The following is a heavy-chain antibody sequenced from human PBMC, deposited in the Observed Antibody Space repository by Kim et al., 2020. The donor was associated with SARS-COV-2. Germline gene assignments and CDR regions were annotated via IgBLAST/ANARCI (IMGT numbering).Heavy chain of an antibody. Sequence: DSVKGRFTISRDNAKNSLYLQMNSLRAEDTALYYCAKDLYSYGYNYGMDVWGQGITVTVSS. CDR3: AKDLYSYGYNYGMDV. V-gene: IGHV3-9*01. D-gene: IGHD5-18*01. J-gene: IGHJ6*02.